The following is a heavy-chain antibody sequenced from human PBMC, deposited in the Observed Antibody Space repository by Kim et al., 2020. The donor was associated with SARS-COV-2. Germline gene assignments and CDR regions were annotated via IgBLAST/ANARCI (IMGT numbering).Heavy chain of an antibody. CDR1: GGTFSSYA. CDR3: ARDQGRDGYNPN. D-gene: IGHD5-12*01. CDR2: IIPILGIA. V-gene: IGHV1-69*04. J-gene: IGHJ4*02. Sequence: SVKVSCKASGGTFSSYAISWVRQAPGQGLEWMGRIIPILGIANYAQKFQGRVTITADKSTSTAYMELSSLRSEDTAVYYCARDQGRDGYNPNWGQGTLVTVSS.